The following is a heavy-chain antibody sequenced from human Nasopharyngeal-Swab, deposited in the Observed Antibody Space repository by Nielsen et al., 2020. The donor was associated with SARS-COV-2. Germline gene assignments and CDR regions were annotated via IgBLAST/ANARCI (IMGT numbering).Heavy chain of an antibody. V-gene: IGHV2-5*02. CDR3: AHSKQLGYYHYYGMDV. Sequence: SGPTLVKPTQTLTLTCTFSGFSLSTSGVGVGWIRQPPGKALEWLALIYWDDDKRYSPSLKSRLTITKDTSKNQVVLTMTNMDPVDTATYYCAHSKQLGYYHYYGMDVWGQGTTVTVSS. CDR1: GFSLSTSGVG. J-gene: IGHJ6*02. D-gene: IGHD6-13*01. CDR2: IYWDDDK.